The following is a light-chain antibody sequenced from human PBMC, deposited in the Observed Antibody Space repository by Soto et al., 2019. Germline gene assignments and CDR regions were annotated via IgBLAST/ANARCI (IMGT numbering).Light chain of an antibody. CDR3: QQYDNWPPCT. CDR2: DTS. V-gene: IGKV3-15*01. CDR1: QSVSRF. J-gene: IGKJ2*02. Sequence: EIVMTQSPATLSVSPGERVTLSCRASQSVSRFLAWYQQRPGQAPRLLIYDTSTRATGVPARFSGSGSGTEFSLTISSLQSEDFAFYYCQQYDNWPPCTFGQGTKLEVK.